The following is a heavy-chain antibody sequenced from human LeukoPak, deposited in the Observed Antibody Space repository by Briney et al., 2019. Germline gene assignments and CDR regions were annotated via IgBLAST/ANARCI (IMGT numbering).Heavy chain of an antibody. CDR3: ARLPSIIVGANDY. V-gene: IGHV1-2*02. J-gene: IGHJ4*02. D-gene: IGHD1-26*01. CDR1: GYTFTGYY. CDR2: INPNSGGT. Sequence: ASVKVSCKASGYTFTGYYMHWVRQAPGQGLEWMGWINPNSGGTNYAQKFQGRVTMTRDTSISTAYMELSRLRSDDTAVYYCARLPSIIVGANDYWGQGTLVTVSS.